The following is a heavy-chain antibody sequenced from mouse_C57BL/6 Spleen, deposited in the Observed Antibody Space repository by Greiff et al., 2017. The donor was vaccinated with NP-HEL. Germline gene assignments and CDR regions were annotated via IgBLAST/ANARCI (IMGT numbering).Heavy chain of an antibody. CDR1: GYTFTDYY. Sequence: VQLQQSGPVLVKPGASVKMSCKASGYTFTDYYMNWVKQSHGKSLEWIGVINPYNGGTSYNQKFKGKATLTVDKSSSTAYMELNSLTSEDSAVYYCARSGITTVVEGFAYWGQGTLVTVSA. CDR3: ARSGITTVVEGFAY. V-gene: IGHV1-19*01. CDR2: INPYNGGT. J-gene: IGHJ3*01. D-gene: IGHD1-1*01.